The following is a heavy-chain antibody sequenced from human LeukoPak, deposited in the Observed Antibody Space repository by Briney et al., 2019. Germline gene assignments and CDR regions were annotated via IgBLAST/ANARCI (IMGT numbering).Heavy chain of an antibody. Sequence: GRSLRLSCAASGFTFSSYGMHWVRQAPGKGLEWVAVIWYDGSNKYYADSVKGRFTISRDNSKNTLYLQMNSLRAEDTAVYYCAKGDRVCSSTSCSTPVDYWGQGTLVTVSS. J-gene: IGHJ4*02. V-gene: IGHV3-33*06. CDR2: IWYDGSNK. CDR3: AKGDRVCSSTSCSTPVDY. CDR1: GFTFSSYG. D-gene: IGHD2-2*01.